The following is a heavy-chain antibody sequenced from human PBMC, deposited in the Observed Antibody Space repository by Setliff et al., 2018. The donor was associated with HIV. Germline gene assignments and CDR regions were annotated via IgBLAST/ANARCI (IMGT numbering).Heavy chain of an antibody. CDR1: GDTFTTYA. V-gene: IGHV1-3*01. CDR3: ARGATITYYFDY. J-gene: IGHJ4*02. CDR2: INAGNGDT. D-gene: IGHD5-12*01. Sequence: VASVKVSCKASGDTFTTYALHWVRQAPGQRLEWMGWINAGNGDTKSSQKFQGRVTITRDTSASTAYMELSSLRSEDTAVYYCARGATITYYFDYWGQGTLVTVSS.